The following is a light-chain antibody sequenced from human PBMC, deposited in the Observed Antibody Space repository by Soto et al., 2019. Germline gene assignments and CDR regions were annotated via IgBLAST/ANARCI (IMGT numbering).Light chain of an antibody. V-gene: IGKV1-5*03. CDR1: QSIGVW. CDR2: NAS. J-gene: IGKJ1*01. CDR3: QQYNSYSQT. Sequence: DIQMTQSPSTLSASVGDRVTITCRASQSIGVWLAWYQQKAGKAPNLLIYNASRLESGVPSRFIGSGSETEFTLTISGLQPGDSATYYCQQYNSYSQTFGQGTKVEVK.